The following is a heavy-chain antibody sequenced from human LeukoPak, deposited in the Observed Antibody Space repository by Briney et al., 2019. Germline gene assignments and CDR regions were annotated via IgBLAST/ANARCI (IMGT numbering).Heavy chain of an antibody. Sequence: GGSLRLSCTASGFTFGDYAMSWVRQAPGKGLEWVGFIRSKAYGGTTEYAASVKGKFTISRDDSKSIAYLQMNSLKTEDTAVYYCTSSPYYSNYVYYYYGMDVWGQGTTVTVSS. J-gene: IGHJ6*02. V-gene: IGHV3-49*04. CDR2: IRSKAYGGTT. CDR3: TSSPYYSNYVYYYYGMDV. D-gene: IGHD4-11*01. CDR1: GFTFGDYA.